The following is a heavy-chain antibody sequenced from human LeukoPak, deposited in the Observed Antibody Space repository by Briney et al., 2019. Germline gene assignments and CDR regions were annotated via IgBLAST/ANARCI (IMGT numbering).Heavy chain of an antibody. J-gene: IGHJ4*02. CDR1: GFTFSSYG. Sequence: GGSLRLSCAASGFTFSSYGMHWVRQAPGKGLEWVAVIWYDGSNKYYADSVKGRFTISRDNSKNTLYLQMNSLRAEDTAVYYCARESITMVRGALDYWGQGTLVTVSS. CDR3: ARESITMVRGALDY. V-gene: IGHV3-33*01. CDR2: IWYDGSNK. D-gene: IGHD3-10*01.